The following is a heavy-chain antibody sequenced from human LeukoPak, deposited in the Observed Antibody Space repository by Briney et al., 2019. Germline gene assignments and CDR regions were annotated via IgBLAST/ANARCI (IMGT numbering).Heavy chain of an antibody. D-gene: IGHD5-12*01. J-gene: IGHJ5*02. V-gene: IGHV3-21*04. CDR2: INSRTGST. Sequence: GGSLRLSCAASGFTFYIYTMNWVRQAPGRGLEWVSSINSRTGSTLYADSVTGRFTISRDNDKSSLYLQMNSLRVEDTGIYYCVRAGFVVAPGDHWGQGTLVGVSS. CDR1: GFTFYIYT. CDR3: VRAGFVVAPGDH.